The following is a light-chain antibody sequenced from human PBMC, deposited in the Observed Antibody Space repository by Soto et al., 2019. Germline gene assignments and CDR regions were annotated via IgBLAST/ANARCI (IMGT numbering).Light chain of an antibody. CDR3: SSYTSSSTLVL. V-gene: IGLV1-44*01. J-gene: IGLJ2*01. Sequence: QAVVTQPPSASGTPGQRVTISCSGSSSNIGSNTVNWYQQLPGTAPKLLIYSNNQRPSGVPDRFSGSKSGTSASLAISGLQSEDEADYYCSSYTSSSTLVLFGGGTKLTVL. CDR1: SSNIGSNT. CDR2: SNN.